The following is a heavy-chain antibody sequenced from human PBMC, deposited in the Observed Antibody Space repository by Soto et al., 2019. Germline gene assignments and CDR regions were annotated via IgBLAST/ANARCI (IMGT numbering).Heavy chain of an antibody. V-gene: IGHV1-69*13. CDR2: IIPIFGTA. CDR3: ARVLDPASYYYGSGNVSGCYYGMDV. Sequence: SVKVSCKASGGTFSSYAISWVRQAPGQGLEWMGGIIPIFGTANYAQKFQGRVTITADESTSTAYMELSSLRSEDTAVYYCARVLDPASYYYGSGNVSGCYYGMDVWGQGTTVTVSS. J-gene: IGHJ6*02. D-gene: IGHD3-10*01. CDR1: GGTFSSYA.